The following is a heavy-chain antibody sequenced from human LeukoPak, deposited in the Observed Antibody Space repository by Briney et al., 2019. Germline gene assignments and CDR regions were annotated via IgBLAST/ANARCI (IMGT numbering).Heavy chain of an antibody. CDR2: IYYSGST. D-gene: IGHD5-18*01. Sequence: SETLSLTCTVSGGSISSGDYYWSWIRLPPGKGLEWIGYIYYSGSTYYNPSLKSRVTISVDTSKNQFSLKLSSVTAADTAVYYCARYRSYGVYYFDYWGQGTLVTVSS. CDR3: ARYRSYGVYYFDY. V-gene: IGHV4-30-4*01. CDR1: GGSISSGDYY. J-gene: IGHJ4*02.